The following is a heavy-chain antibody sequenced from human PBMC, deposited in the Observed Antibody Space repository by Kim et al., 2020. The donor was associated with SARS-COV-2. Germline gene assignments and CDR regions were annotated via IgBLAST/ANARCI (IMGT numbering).Heavy chain of an antibody. V-gene: IGHV3-11*06. Sequence: GGSLRLSCAASGFTFSDYYMSWIRQAPGKGLEWVSYISSSSSDTNYADSVKGRFTISRDNPKNSLYLQMNSLRVEDTAVYYCALGGPDYDHELSNNWFDPWGQGTLVAVSS. CDR2: ISSSSSDT. D-gene: IGHD4-17*01. J-gene: IGHJ5*02. CDR1: GFTFSDYY. CDR3: ALGGPDYDHELSNNWFDP.